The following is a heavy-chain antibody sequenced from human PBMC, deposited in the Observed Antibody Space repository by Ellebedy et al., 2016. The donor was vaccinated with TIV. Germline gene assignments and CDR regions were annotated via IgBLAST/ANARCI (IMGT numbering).Heavy chain of an antibody. D-gene: IGHD2/OR15-2a*01. CDR1: GFIFSDYY. J-gene: IGHJ3*02. CDR2: IYYSGST. CDR3: ARGFDYFDAFDI. V-gene: IGHV4-59*01. Sequence: GSLRLSCAASGFIFSDYYMTWIRQAPGKGLEWIGYIYYSGSTNYNPSLKSRVTISVDRSKNQFSLKLSSVTAADTAVYYCARGFDYFDAFDIWGQGTMVTVSS.